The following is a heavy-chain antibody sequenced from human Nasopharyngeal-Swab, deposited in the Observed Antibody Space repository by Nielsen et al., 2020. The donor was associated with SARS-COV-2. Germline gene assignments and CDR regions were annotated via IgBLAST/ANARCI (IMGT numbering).Heavy chain of an antibody. CDR2: IIPIFGTA. Sequence: SVKVSCKASGGTFSSYAISWVRQAPGQGLEWMGGIIPIFGTANYAQKFQGRVTITTDESTSTAYMELSSLRSEDTAVYYCARQAAYCGGDCFDYWGQGTLVTVSS. CDR3: ARQAAYCGGDCFDY. V-gene: IGHV1-69*05. J-gene: IGHJ4*02. CDR1: GGTFSSYA. D-gene: IGHD2-21*01.